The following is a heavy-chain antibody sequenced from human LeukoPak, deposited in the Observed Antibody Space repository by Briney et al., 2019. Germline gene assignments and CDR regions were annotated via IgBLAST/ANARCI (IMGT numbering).Heavy chain of an antibody. CDR1: GGSISGGDYC. J-gene: IGHJ4*02. V-gene: IGHV4-30-4*08. Sequence: SQTLSLTCTVSGGSISGGDYCWSWIRQPPRGGLEWIGYIYYSGSTYYTPTLRSRVTISVDTSKTQFSLKLSSVTAAETAVYYCARDQTRAAGFLDYWGQGTLVTVFS. CDR2: IYYSGST. CDR3: ARDQTRAAGFLDY. D-gene: IGHD6-13*01.